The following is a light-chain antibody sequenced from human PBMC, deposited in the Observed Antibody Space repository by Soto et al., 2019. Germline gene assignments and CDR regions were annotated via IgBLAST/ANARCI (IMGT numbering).Light chain of an antibody. J-gene: IGLJ2*01. Sequence: QSVLTQPASVSGSPGQSITISCTGTSSDVGTYNLVSWYQHHPGKAPKLMIYEGSKRPSGVSNRFSGSKSGNTASLTISGLQAEDEADYYCCAYAGGSTLVFGGGTKVTVL. CDR3: CAYAGGSTLV. V-gene: IGLV2-23*01. CDR2: EGS. CDR1: SSDVGTYNL.